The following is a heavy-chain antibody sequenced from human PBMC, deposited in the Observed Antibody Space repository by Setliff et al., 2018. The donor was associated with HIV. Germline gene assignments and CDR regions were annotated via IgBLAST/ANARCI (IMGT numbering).Heavy chain of an antibody. J-gene: IGHJ6*03. CDR2: INHSGST. D-gene: IGHD5-12*01. CDR1: GGSFSEYY. V-gene: IGHV4-34*01. CDR3: ARGATLLPGYSDRWEYFYMDV. Sequence: NPSETLSLTCAVYGGSFSEYYWSWIRQSPGKGLEWIGEINHSGSTHYNPPLKSRATISVDTSKNQFSLRLNSVTAADTAVYYCARGATLLPGYSDRWEYFYMDVWGKGTTVTVS.